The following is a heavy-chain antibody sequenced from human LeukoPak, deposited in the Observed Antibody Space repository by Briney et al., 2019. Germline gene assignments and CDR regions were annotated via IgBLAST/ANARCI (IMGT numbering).Heavy chain of an antibody. V-gene: IGHV4-59*08. D-gene: IGHD6-13*01. J-gene: IGHJ4*02. CDR3: ARHRGSAWSSDHPRFDY. CDR1: GVSIGRDS. CDR2: VYFPENT. Sequence: PSETLSPTCSVSGVSIGRDSCSWIRQPPGEGLECIAYVYFPENTYYTPSLKRRDTISLDTTKNQFSLKLNSVTAADAAVYYCARHRGSAWSSDHPRFDYWGQGTLVSV.